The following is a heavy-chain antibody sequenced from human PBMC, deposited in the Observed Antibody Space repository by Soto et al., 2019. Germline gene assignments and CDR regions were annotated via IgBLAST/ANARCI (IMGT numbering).Heavy chain of an antibody. CDR2: ISPYNGNT. CDR1: GYTFTSNG. D-gene: IGHD2-2*01. CDR3: ARAHLDCSSPSCYAGWFDP. V-gene: IGHV1-18*01. J-gene: IGHJ5*02. Sequence: ASVKVSCKASGYTFTSNGISWLRQAPGQGLEWMGWISPYNGNTNYAQKLQGRVTMTTDTSTSTAYMELRSLRSDYTAVYYCARAHLDCSSPSCYAGWFDPWGQGTLVTVSS.